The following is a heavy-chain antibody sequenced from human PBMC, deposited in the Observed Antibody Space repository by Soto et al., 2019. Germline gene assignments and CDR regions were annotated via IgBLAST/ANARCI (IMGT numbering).Heavy chain of an antibody. J-gene: IGHJ4*02. CDR3: APLSDDASGTFDY. CDR1: GGTFSSDT. Sequence: SVKVSCKASGGTFSSDTISWVRQAPGQWLEWMGRIIPILGIANYAQNFQGRVTVTADTSTSTAYMELSSLRSEDTAVYSHAPLSDDASGTFDYWGQGTLVPVSS. V-gene: IGHV1-69*02. CDR2: IIPILGIA. D-gene: IGHD1-1*01.